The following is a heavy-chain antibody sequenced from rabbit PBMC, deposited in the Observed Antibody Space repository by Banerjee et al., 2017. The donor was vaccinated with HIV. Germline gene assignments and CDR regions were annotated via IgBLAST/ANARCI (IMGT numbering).Heavy chain of an antibody. V-gene: IGHV1S40*01. CDR1: GFSFSAGYW. CDR2: IYAGCSGST. D-gene: IGHD4-1*01. Sequence: QSLEESGGDLVKPEGSLTLTCTASGFSFSAGYWMCWVRQAPGKGLEWIACIYAGCSGSTYYASWAKGRFSISKTSSTTVALQMTSLTAADTATYFCARDLAGVIGWNFGLWGPGTLVTVS. J-gene: IGHJ4*01. CDR3: ARDLAGVIGWNFGL.